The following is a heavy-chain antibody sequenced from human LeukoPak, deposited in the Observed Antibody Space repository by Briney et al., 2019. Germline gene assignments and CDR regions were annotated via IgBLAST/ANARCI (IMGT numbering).Heavy chain of an antibody. J-gene: IGHJ3*02. D-gene: IGHD3-22*01. Sequence: KSSQTLSLTCTVSGGSISSGDYYWSWIRQPPGKGLEWIGYIYYSGSTYYNPSLKSRVTISVDTSKNQFSLKLSSVTAADTAVYYCARVIRITMIVVVIPGAFDIWGQGTMVTVSS. CDR2: IYYSGST. CDR3: ARVIRITMIVVVIPGAFDI. V-gene: IGHV4-30-4*08. CDR1: GGSISSGDYY.